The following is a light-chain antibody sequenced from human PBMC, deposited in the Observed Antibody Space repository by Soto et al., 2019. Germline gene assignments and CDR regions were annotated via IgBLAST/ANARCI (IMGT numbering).Light chain of an antibody. J-gene: IGKJ1*01. CDR3: QQSNYWPWT. CDR1: QSISSW. V-gene: IGKV1-5*01. Sequence: DSQMTQSPSTLSASVGDRVTITCLASQSISSWLAWYQQKPGKAPKLLIYDASSLESGVPSRFSGSGSGTEFTLTINSLQSEDFAVYYCQQSNYWPWTFGQGTKVDIK. CDR2: DAS.